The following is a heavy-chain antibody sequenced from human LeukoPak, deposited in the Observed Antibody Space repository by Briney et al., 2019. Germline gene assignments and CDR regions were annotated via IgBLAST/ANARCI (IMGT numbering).Heavy chain of an antibody. V-gene: IGHV4-39*07. CDR2: IYYSGST. Sequence: PSETLSLTCTVSGGSISSSSYYWGWIRQPPGKGLEWIGSIYYSGSTYYNPSLKSRVTISVDTSKNQFSLKLSSVTAADTAVYYCARVGYYYDMAFDIWGQGTMVTVSS. CDR1: GGSISSSSYY. D-gene: IGHD3-22*01. CDR3: ARVGYYYDMAFDI. J-gene: IGHJ3*02.